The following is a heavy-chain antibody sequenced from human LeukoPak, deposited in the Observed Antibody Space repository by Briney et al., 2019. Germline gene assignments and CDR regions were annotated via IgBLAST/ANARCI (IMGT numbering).Heavy chain of an antibody. D-gene: IGHD3-3*01. CDR1: GFTSSSYS. V-gene: IGHV3-21*01. CDR2: ISSSSSYI. CDR3: ARAATIFGVVTNFDY. J-gene: IGHJ4*02. Sequence: GGSLRLSCAASGFTSSSYSMNWVRQAPGKGLEWVSSISSSSSYIYYADSEKGRFTISRDNAKNSLYLQMNSLRAEDTAVYYCARAATIFGVVTNFDYWGQGTLVTVSS.